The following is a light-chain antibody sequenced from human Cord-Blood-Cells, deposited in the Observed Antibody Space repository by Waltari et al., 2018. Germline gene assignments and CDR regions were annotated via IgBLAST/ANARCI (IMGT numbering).Light chain of an antibody. J-gene: IGLJ2*01. CDR1: SSDVGSYNL. V-gene: IGLV2-23*03. CDR3: CSYAGSSTFVV. CDR2: EGS. Sequence: QSALTQPASVSGSPGQSITISCTGTSSDVGSYNLVSWYQQHPGKAPKLMIYEGSKRPSGVAKRLSGSKSGNTACLTVAGLQAGDEADYYCCSYAGSSTFVVFGGGTKLTVL.